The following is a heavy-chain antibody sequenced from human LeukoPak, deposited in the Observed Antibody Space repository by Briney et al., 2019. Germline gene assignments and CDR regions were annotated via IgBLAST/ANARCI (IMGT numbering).Heavy chain of an antibody. CDR1: GFTFNSFA. CDR2: IWSDGNNK. Sequence: PGGSLRLSCAASGFTFNSFAMHWVRQAPGKGLEWVAIIWSDGNNKYYSDSVKGRFTISRDNSKNTLYLQMDSLRAEDTAIYYCAKRQGGDNGWPYFEYWGQGTLVTVSS. V-gene: IGHV3-33*06. CDR3: AKRQGGDNGWPYFEY. J-gene: IGHJ4*02. D-gene: IGHD6-19*01.